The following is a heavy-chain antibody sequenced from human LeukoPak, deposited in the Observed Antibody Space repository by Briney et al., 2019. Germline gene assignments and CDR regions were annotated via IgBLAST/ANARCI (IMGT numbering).Heavy chain of an antibody. Sequence: GASVKVSCKASGYTFTGYYIHWVRQAPGQGLEWMGWINPNSGDTNYAQNLQGRVTMTRDTSITTAYMELSRLRSDDTAVYFCARDTAMDDILIAYDYFDSWGQGTLVTVSS. J-gene: IGHJ4*02. CDR1: GYTFTGYY. D-gene: IGHD3-9*01. V-gene: IGHV1-2*02. CDR2: INPNSGDT. CDR3: ARDTAMDDILIAYDYFDS.